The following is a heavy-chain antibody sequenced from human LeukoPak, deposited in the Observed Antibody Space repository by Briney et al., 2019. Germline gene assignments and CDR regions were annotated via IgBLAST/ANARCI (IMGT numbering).Heavy chain of an antibody. CDR1: GYTFTDYD. CDR2: MNPNSGNT. J-gene: IGHJ5*02. Sequence: GSSVKVSCKASGYTFTDYDINWVRQAIGHGLEWMGWMNPNSGNTGYAQKFQGRVTMTRNTTIGTAYMELSSLGSEDTAVYYCARGSASGSHRTSWGQGTLVTVSS. V-gene: IGHV1-8*01. D-gene: IGHD3-10*01. CDR3: ARGSASGSHRTS.